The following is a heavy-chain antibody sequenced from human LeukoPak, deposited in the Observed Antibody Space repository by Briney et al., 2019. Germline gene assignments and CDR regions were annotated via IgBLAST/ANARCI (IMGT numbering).Heavy chain of an antibody. CDR2: IYYSGST. CDR3: ARDTRYCSSTSCYDYYYYYMDV. D-gene: IGHD2-2*01. Sequence: SETLSLTCTVSGGSISSYYWSWIRQPPGKGLEWIGYIYYSGSTNYNPSLKSRVTISVDTSKNQFSLKLSSVTAADTAVYYCARDTRYCSSTSCYDYYYYYMDVWGKGTTVTVSS. V-gene: IGHV4-59*01. J-gene: IGHJ6*03. CDR1: GGSISSYY.